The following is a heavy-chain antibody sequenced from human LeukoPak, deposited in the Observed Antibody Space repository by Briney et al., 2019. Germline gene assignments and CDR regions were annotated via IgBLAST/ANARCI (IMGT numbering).Heavy chain of an antibody. D-gene: IGHD4-17*01. V-gene: IGHV3-23*01. Sequence: GGSLRLSCTASGISLSKYAVNWVRQAPGKGLEWVSCISTSGASTIYADSVKGRFTISRDNSKNTLYLQMNSLRADDTAVYYCAKEWGVDYGLRYWGQGTLVTVSS. CDR2: ISTSGAST. CDR1: GISLSKYA. J-gene: IGHJ4*02. CDR3: AKEWGVDYGLRY.